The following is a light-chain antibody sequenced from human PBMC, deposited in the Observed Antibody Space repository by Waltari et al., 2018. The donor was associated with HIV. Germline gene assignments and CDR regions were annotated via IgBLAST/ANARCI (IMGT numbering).Light chain of an antibody. J-gene: IGLJ2*01. CDR3: QSYDNRQVV. Sequence: QSVLTQPPSVSGAPGQRISISCTGSSSNIGAHYDVHWYQQLPGTAPKLLIYVNINRASGVPDRFSGSKSDTSASLAITVLQAEDEADYYCQSYDNRQVVFGGGTKVTVL. CDR1: SSNIGAHYD. CDR2: VNI. V-gene: IGLV1-40*01.